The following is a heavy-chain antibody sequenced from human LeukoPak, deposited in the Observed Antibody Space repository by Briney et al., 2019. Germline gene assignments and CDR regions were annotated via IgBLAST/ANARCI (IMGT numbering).Heavy chain of an antibody. Sequence: GGSLRLSCAASGFTFRSYTMHWARQAPGKGLEWVAVISNDVNNQHYADSVKGRFTISRGNSKNTLYLQMNSLTAEDTAVYYCARGAAVAKTSFDCWGQERLVSVSS. V-gene: IGHV3-30-3*01. CDR3: ARGAAVAKTSFDC. D-gene: IGHD6-19*01. CDR2: ISNDVNNQ. CDR1: GFTFRSYT. J-gene: IGHJ4*02.